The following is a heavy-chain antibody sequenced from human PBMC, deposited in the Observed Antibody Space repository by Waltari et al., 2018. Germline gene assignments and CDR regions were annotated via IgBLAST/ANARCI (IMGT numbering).Heavy chain of an antibody. V-gene: IGHV3-33*01. CDR1: GFTFSSYG. CDR3: ARTGNGHSSGWYSGDY. CDR2: IWYDGSKK. D-gene: IGHD6-19*01. Sequence: QVQLVESGGGVVQPGRSLRLSCAASGFTFSSYGMHWVRQAPEKGLGWVEIIWYDGSKKYYAESVKGRFTISKDNSNNTLYLQMNSLRAEDTAVYYCARTGNGHSSGWYSGDYWGQGTLVTVSS. J-gene: IGHJ4*02.